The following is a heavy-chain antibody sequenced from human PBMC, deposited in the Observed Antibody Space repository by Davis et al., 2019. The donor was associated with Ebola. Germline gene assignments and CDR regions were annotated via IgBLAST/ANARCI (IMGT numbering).Heavy chain of an antibody. CDR1: GYTFTIYD. CDR2: IILIFGTA. Sequence: SVQVSCMASGYTFTIYDISWVRQPPAQGLEWMGGIILIFGTANYAQKFEGRVTITADKSTSTAYMELSSLRSEDTAVYYCARGLGYCSGGSCYWAGYYYGMDVWGQGTTVSVSS. D-gene: IGHD2-15*01. V-gene: IGHV1-69*06. CDR3: ARGLGYCSGGSCYWAGYYYGMDV. J-gene: IGHJ6*02.